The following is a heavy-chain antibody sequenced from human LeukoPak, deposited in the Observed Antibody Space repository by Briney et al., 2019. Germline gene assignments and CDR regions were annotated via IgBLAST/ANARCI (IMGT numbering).Heavy chain of an antibody. D-gene: IGHD3-22*01. CDR3: ARGFRGRYYDSSGYYVFDY. J-gene: IGHJ4*02. V-gene: IGHV4-30-4*01. CDR1: GGSISSGDYY. CDR2: IYYSGST. Sequence: SETLSLTCTVSGGSISSGDYYWSWIRQPPGKGLEWIGYIYYSGSTNYNPSLKSRVTISVDTSKNQFSLKLSSVTAADTAVYYCARGFRGRYYDSSGYYVFDYWGQGTLVTVSS.